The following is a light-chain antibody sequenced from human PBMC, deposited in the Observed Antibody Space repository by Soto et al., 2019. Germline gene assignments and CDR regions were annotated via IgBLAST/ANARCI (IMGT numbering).Light chain of an antibody. CDR3: QQYKSFSLT. Sequence: DIQMTQSPSTLSASVGDRVTITCLASQSVSSWLAWYQQKPGKAPKLLISKTSNLESGVPSRFSGSGSGTEFSLTISSLQPDDFATYYCQQYKSFSLTFGGGTKVDIK. CDR2: KTS. V-gene: IGKV1-5*03. J-gene: IGKJ4*01. CDR1: QSVSSW.